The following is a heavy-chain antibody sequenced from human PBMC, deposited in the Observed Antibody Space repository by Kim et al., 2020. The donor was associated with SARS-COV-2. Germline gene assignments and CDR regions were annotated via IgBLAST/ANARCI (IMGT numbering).Heavy chain of an antibody. D-gene: IGHD1-26*01. CDR2: INAGNGNT. CDR3: ARDTIVGATIAVLGY. J-gene: IGHJ4*02. V-gene: IGHV1-3*01. CDR1: GYTFTSYA. Sequence: ASVKVSCKASGYTFTSYAMHWVRQAPGQRLEWMGWINAGNGNTKYSQKFQGRVTITRDTSASTAYMELSSLRSEDTAVYYCARDTIVGATIAVLGYWGQGTLVTVSS.